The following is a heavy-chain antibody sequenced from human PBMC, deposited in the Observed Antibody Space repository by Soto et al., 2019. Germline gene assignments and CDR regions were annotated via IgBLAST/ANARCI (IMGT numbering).Heavy chain of an antibody. Sequence: QVQLVESGGGVVQPGSSLRLSCAASGFTFSNYAIYWVRQAPAQGLEWVAAISYDGSDKSYAESVKGRFTISRDNSKNTLYLQINRVRAEAAAVYYCARRIAMAGTCGAFDIWGQGTLVTVSS. CDR3: ARRIAMAGTCGAFDI. J-gene: IGHJ3*02. CDR2: ISYDGSDK. V-gene: IGHV3-30*04. D-gene: IGHD6-19*01. CDR1: GFTFSNYA.